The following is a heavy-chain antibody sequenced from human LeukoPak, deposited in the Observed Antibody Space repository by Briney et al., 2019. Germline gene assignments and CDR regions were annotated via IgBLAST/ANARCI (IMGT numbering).Heavy chain of an antibody. Sequence: PSETLSLTCAVYGGSFSGYYWSWIRQPPGKGLEWIGEFNHSGSTNYNPSLKSRVTISVDTSKNQFSLKLSSVTAADTAVYYCARGFSPYGEGYYFDYWGQGTLVTVSS. CDR2: FNHSGST. CDR3: ARGFSPYGEGYYFDY. V-gene: IGHV4-34*01. CDR1: GGSFSGYY. D-gene: IGHD3-10*01. J-gene: IGHJ4*02.